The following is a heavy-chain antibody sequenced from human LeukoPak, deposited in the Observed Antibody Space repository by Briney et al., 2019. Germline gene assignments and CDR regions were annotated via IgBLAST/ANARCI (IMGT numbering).Heavy chain of an antibody. Sequence: PGGSLRLSCAASGFTFSSYAMSWVRQAPGKGLEWVSAISGSGGSTYYADSVKGRFTISRDNSKNTLYLQMNSLRAEDTAVYYCAKGAPAAYYYYYYGMDVWGQGTLVTVSS. J-gene: IGHJ6*02. D-gene: IGHD2-15*01. CDR1: GFTFSSYA. V-gene: IGHV3-23*01. CDR2: ISGSGGST. CDR3: AKGAPAAYYYYYYGMDV.